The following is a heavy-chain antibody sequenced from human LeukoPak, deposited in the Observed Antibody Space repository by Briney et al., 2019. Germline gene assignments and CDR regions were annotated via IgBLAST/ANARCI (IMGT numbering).Heavy chain of an antibody. CDR2: IYYGGTT. J-gene: IGHJ3*02. CDR1: GGSISGYY. CDR3: ARDRYGSTWPDAFDM. V-gene: IGHV4-4*07. Sequence: SETQSLTCTVSGGSISGYYWSWIRQPAGKGLEWIGRIYYGGTTNYNPSLQSRFTMSVDTSKNQLSLKLSSVTAADTAVYYCARDRYGSTWPDAFDMWGQGTMVTVSS. D-gene: IGHD6-13*01.